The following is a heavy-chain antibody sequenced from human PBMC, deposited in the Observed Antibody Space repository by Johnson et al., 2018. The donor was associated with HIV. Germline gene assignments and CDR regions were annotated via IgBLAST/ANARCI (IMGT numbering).Heavy chain of an antibody. CDR1: GFTFDDYG. D-gene: IGHD3-22*01. CDR2: INWNGGST. Sequence: VQLVESGGGVVRPGGSLRLSCAASGFTFDDYGMSWVRQAPGKGLELVSGINWNGGSTGYADSVKGRFTISRDNAKNSLYLQMNSLRAEDTAVYYCARAGLTYYYDSSGYYWGAFDIWGQGTMVTVSS. CDR3: ARAGLTYYYDSSGYYWGAFDI. V-gene: IGHV3-20*04. J-gene: IGHJ3*02.